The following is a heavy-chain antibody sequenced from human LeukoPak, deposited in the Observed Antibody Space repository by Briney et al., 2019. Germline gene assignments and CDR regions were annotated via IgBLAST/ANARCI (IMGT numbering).Heavy chain of an antibody. V-gene: IGHV3-66*01. Sequence: GGSLRLSCAASGFTVSSNYMSWVRQAPGKGLEWVSVIYSGGTTYYADSVKGRFTISRDNSKNTLYLQMNSLRAKDTAVYYCARGSSGYYSSTDVNAEYFQDWGQGTLVTVSP. D-gene: IGHD3-22*01. CDR3: ARGSSGYYSSTDVNAEYFQD. CDR1: GFTVSSNY. CDR2: IYSGGTT. J-gene: IGHJ1*01.